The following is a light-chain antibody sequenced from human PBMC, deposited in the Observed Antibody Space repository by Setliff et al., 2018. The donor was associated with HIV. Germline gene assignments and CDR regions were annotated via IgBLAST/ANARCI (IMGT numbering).Light chain of an antibody. CDR3: CSNTGSNTYV. J-gene: IGLJ1*01. Sequence: QFALTQPASVSGSPGQSITISCTGTRSDVGADIYVSWYQHHPGKAPKLIIYEVSNRPSGVSNRFSGSKSGSTASLTISGLQAEDEADYYCCSNTGSNTYVFGSGTKVTVL. CDR2: EVS. CDR1: RSDVGADIY. V-gene: IGLV2-14*01.